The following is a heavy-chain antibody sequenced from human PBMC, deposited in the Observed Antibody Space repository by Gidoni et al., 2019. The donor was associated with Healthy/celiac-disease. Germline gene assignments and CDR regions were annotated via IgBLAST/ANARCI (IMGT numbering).Heavy chain of an antibody. V-gene: IGHV3-15*01. CDR3: TTQYYYDSSGYYFDY. CDR2: IKSKTDGGTT. CDR1: GFTFRNAW. J-gene: IGHJ4*02. D-gene: IGHD3-22*01. Sequence: EVQLVEYGGGLVKPGGSLRLSCAASGFTFRNAWMSWVRQAPGKGLEWVGRIKSKTDGGTTDYAAPVKGRFTISRDDSKNTLYLQMNSLKTEDTAVYYCTTQYYYDSSGYYFDYWGQGTLVTVSS.